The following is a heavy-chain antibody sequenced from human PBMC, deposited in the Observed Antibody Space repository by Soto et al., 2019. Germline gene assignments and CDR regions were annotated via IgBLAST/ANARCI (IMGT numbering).Heavy chain of an antibody. CDR2: IRYDGSTE. V-gene: IGHV3-33*01. D-gene: IGHD3-9*01. J-gene: IGHJ4*02. CDR3: ARARTIRYFDY. Sequence: QVQLVESGGGVVQPGGSLRLSCAASGFAFNGYAMHWVRQAPGKGLEWVAVIRYDGSTEYYVDSVKGRFAISRDNSKNTLYLQVNRLRAEDTAGYYCARARTIRYFDYWGQGTRVIVSS. CDR1: GFAFNGYA.